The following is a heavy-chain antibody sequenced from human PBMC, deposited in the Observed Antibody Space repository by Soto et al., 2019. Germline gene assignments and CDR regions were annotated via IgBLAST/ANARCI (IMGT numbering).Heavy chain of an antibody. V-gene: IGHV3-11*01. J-gene: IGHJ3*02. Sequence: QVQLVESGGGLVKPGGSLRLSCAASGFTFSDYYMSWIRQAPGKGLEWISYISSSGSMIYYADSVKGRFTVSRDNAKNSLYLQMNSLRAEDTAVYYCAIDRFAARFFGIWGQGTMVTVSS. CDR2: ISSSGSMI. D-gene: IGHD3-3*01. CDR1: GFTFSDYY. CDR3: AIDRFAARFFGI.